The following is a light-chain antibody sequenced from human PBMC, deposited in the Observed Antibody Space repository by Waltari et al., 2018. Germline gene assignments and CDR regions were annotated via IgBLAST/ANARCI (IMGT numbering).Light chain of an antibody. V-gene: IGLV2-23*02. Sequence: QSALTQPASVSGTPGQSITISCSGTTSDVGSYDLVSWYQQHPGEAPKLLICEVFKRPPDTSSRFACANASSTASLTSSGLQPEDEADYYCCSYAGRGTYVFGSGTKVTVL. CDR1: TSDVGSYDL. CDR2: EVF. CDR3: CSYAGRGTYV. J-gene: IGLJ1*01.